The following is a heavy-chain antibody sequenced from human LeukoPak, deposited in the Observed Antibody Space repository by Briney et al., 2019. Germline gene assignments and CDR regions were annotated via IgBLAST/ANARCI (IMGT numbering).Heavy chain of an antibody. D-gene: IGHD2-21*02. CDR1: GGTFSSYA. Sequence: ASVKVSCKASGGTFSSYAISWVRQAPGQGLEWMGGIIPIFGTANYAQKFQGRVTITADESTSTAYMELSSLRSEDTAVYYCAGGWYCGGGCYNAFDIWGQGTMVTVSS. CDR2: IIPIFGTA. J-gene: IGHJ3*02. CDR3: AGGWYCGGGCYNAFDI. V-gene: IGHV1-69*13.